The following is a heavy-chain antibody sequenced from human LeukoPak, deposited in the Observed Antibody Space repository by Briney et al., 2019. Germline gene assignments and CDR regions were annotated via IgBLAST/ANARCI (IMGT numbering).Heavy chain of an antibody. CDR1: GGTFSSYA. J-gene: IGHJ5*02. CDR2: IIPIFGTA. D-gene: IGHD6-19*01. Sequence: SVKVSCKASGGTFSSYAISWVRQAPGQGLEWMGGIIPIFGTANYAQKFQGRVTITADESTSTAYMELSSLRSEDTAVYYCAITYSSGRDEQYNWFDPWGQGTLVTVSS. CDR3: AITYSSGRDEQYNWFDP. V-gene: IGHV1-69*13.